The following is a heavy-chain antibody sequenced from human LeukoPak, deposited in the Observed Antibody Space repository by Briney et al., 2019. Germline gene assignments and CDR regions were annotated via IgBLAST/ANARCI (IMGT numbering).Heavy chain of an antibody. D-gene: IGHD5-18*01. J-gene: IGHJ4*02. CDR1: GFTFSNAW. Sequence: GGSLRLSCAASGFTFSNAWMSWVRQAPGKGLEWVGRIKSKTDGGTTDYAAPVKGRFTISRDDSKTTLYLQMNSLKAEDTAVYYCTTGAWIQLWLADYWGRGTLVTVSS. CDR3: TTGAWIQLWLADY. CDR2: IKSKTDGGTT. V-gene: IGHV3-15*01.